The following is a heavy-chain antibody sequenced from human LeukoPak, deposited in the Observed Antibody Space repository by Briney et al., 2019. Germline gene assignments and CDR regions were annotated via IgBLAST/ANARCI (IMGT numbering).Heavy chain of an antibody. V-gene: IGHV4-59*01. CDR3: ARMYSGTSYYFDY. J-gene: IGHJ4*02. CDR2: RYHSGSS. Sequence: SETLSLTCTVSGGSLSNYYWSWIRQPPGKGPEWMGYRYHSGSSNYNPSLKGRVTISVDTSKNQFSLKLTSVTAADTAVYYCARMYSGTSYYFDYWGQGTLVTVSS. D-gene: IGHD1-26*01. CDR1: GGSLSNYY.